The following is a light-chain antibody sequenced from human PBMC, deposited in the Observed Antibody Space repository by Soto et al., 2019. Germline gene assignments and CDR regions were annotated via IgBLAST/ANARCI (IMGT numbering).Light chain of an antibody. J-gene: IGLJ1*01. CDR1: SSNIGAGYN. CDR3: QSYDTSLSGFYV. Sequence: QSVLTQPPAVSGAPGQRVSISCTGSSSNIGAGYNVHWYQQLPGTAPKLLIYDNNNRPSGVPDRFSGSKSGTSASLAITGLQAEDEADYYCQSYDTSLSGFYVFGTGTKVPVL. V-gene: IGLV1-40*01. CDR2: DNN.